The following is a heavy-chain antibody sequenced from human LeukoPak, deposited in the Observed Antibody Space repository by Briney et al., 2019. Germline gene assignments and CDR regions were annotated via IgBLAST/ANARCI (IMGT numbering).Heavy chain of an antibody. CDR3: ARSRTGNWGCFDY. CDR1: GFTFSSYA. J-gene: IGHJ4*02. Sequence: PGGSLRLSCAASGFTFSSYAMHWVRQAPGKGLEWVAVISYDGSNKYYADSVKGRFTISRDNSKNTLYLQMNSLRAEDTAVYYCARSRTGNWGCFDYWGQGTLVTVSS. V-gene: IGHV3-30-3*01. D-gene: IGHD7-27*01. CDR2: ISYDGSNK.